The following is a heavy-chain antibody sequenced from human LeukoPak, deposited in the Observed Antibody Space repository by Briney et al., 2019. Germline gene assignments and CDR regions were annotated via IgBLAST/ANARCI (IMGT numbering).Heavy chain of an antibody. V-gene: IGHV3-11*01. D-gene: IGHD3-22*01. Sequence: LSLTCAVYGGSFSGYYMSWIRQAPGKGLEWVSYISSSGSTIYYADSVKGRFTISRDNAKNSLYLQMNSLRAEDTAVYYCARDHHYYDSSGYYPPDYWGQGTLVTVSS. J-gene: IGHJ4*02. CDR3: ARDHHYYDSSGYYPPDY. CDR1: GGSFSGYY. CDR2: ISSSGSTI.